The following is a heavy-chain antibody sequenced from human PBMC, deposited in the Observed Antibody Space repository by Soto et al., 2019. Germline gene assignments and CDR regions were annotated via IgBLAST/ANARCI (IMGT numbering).Heavy chain of an antibody. Sequence: SETLSLTCAVYGGSFSGYYWSWIRQPPGKGLEWIGEINHSGSTNYNPSLKSRVTISVDTSKNQFSLKLSSVTAADTAVYYCARLTPNRYCSGGSCVGRWPRGYFQHWGQGTLVTVSS. J-gene: IGHJ1*01. D-gene: IGHD2-15*01. CDR2: INHSGST. V-gene: IGHV4-34*01. CDR3: ARLTPNRYCSGGSCVGRWPRGYFQH. CDR1: GGSFSGYY.